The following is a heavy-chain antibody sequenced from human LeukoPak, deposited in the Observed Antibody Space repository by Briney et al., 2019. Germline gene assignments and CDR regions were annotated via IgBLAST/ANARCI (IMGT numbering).Heavy chain of an antibody. J-gene: IGHJ4*02. CDR3: AKDRKPIAAAGLFDY. CDR2: ISGSGGST. V-gene: IGHV3-23*01. CDR1: GFTFSSYA. D-gene: IGHD6-13*01. Sequence: GGSLRLSCAASGFTFSSYAMSWVRQAPGKGLEWVSAISGSGGSTYYADSVKGRFTISRDNTKNTLYLQMNSLRAEDTAVYYCAKDRKPIAAAGLFDYWGQGTLVTVSS.